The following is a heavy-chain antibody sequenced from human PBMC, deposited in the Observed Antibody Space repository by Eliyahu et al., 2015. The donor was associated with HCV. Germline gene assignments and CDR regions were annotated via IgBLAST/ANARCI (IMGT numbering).Heavy chain of an antibody. D-gene: IGHD6-19*01. CDR1: GFTVSGXY. CDR2: IHSGGXK. Sequence: EVQLVESGGGLIQPGGSLRLSCAASGFTVSGXYMTWVRQAPGKGXEWVSVIHSGGXKYYADSVKGRFTISRDNSKNTLYLQMNGLRPEXTAVYYCARAGYGSAPTDYWGQGTLVTVSS. J-gene: IGHJ4*02. CDR3: ARAGYGSAPTDY. V-gene: IGHV3-53*01.